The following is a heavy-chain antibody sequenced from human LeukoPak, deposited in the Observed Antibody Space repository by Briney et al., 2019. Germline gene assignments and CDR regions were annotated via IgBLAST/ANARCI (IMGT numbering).Heavy chain of an antibody. J-gene: IGHJ4*02. D-gene: IGHD1-26*01. CDR3: ARGIVGATHFDY. Sequence: SVKVSCKASGGSFSSYAISWVRQAPGQGLEWMGGIIPIFGTANYAQKFQGRVTITADESTSTAYMELSSLRSEDTAVYYCARGIVGATHFDYWGQGTLVTVSS. V-gene: IGHV1-69*13. CDR1: GGSFSSYA. CDR2: IIPIFGTA.